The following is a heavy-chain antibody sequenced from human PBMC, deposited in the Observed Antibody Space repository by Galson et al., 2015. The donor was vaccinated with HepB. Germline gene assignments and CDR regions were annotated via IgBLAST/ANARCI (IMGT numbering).Heavy chain of an antibody. CDR1: GYIFISHI. CDR2: ISPYNGDT. J-gene: IGHJ6*02. D-gene: IGHD3-22*01. V-gene: IGHV1-18*01. CDR3: ARRYDDSGYHDHYHYALDV. Sequence: SVKVSCKASGYIFISHIIAWVRQAPGQGLEWMGWISPYNGDTTYAQKFQGRITMTSDRSTTTVHMDVTSLRYDDTAVYYCARRYDDSGYHDHYHYALDVWGQGTAVTVSS.